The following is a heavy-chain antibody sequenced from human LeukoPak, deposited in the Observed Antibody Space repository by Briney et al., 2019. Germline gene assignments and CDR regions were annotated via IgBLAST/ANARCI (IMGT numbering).Heavy chain of an antibody. Sequence: SVKVSCKASGGTFSSYAISWVRQAPGQGLEWMGGIIPIFGTANYAQKFQGRVTITADKSTSTAYMELSSLRSEDTAVYYCARDPSYYYDSTGPDWGQGTLVTVSS. D-gene: IGHD3-22*01. CDR3: ARDPSYYYDSTGPD. CDR1: GGTFSSYA. CDR2: IIPIFGTA. V-gene: IGHV1-69*06. J-gene: IGHJ4*02.